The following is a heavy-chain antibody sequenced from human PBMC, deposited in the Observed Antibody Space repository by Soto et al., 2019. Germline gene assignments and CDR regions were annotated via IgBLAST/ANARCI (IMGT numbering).Heavy chain of an antibody. V-gene: IGHV1-8*01. Sequence: EEEKKGASVKVSCKASGYTFTSYDINWVRQATGQGLEWMGWMNPNSGNTGYAQKFQGRVTMTRNTSISTAYMELSSLRSEDTAVYYCARATYCSSTSCHRGGAAAGTLYYYGMDVWGQGTTVTVSS. CDR2: MNPNSGNT. J-gene: IGHJ6*02. CDR3: ARATYCSSTSCHRGGAAAGTLYYYGMDV. D-gene: IGHD2-2*02. CDR1: GYTFTSYD.